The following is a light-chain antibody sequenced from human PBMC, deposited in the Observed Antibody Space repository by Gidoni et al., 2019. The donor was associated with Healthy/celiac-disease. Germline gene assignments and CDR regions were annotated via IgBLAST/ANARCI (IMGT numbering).Light chain of an antibody. CDR1: QSVSSSY. CDR2: GAS. J-gene: IGKJ2*01. CDR3: QQYGSSPYT. Sequence: ELLLSLSPGTLSLSPGERTILTCRASQSVSSSYLAWYQQKPGQAPRLLIYGASSRATGIPDRFSGSGSGTDFTLTISRLEPEDFAVYYCQQYGSSPYTFGQGTKLEIK. V-gene: IGKV3-20*01.